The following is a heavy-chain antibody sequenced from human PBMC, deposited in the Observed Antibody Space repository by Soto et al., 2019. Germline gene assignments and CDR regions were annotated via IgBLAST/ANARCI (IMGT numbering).Heavy chain of an antibody. Sequence: QVQLQESGPGLVTPSQSLSLTCTVSGGSISSGAYYWRWIRQHPGRGLEWIGHISYRGNTDYNPSLERRVAISLDTPLNLFSLKLRSVSAADTSVYYWAGSPNADFFDYWGQGALVTVSA. CDR1: GGSISSGAYY. V-gene: IGHV4-31*03. J-gene: IGHJ4*02. D-gene: IGHD6-13*01. CDR3: AGSPNADFFDY. CDR2: ISYRGNT.